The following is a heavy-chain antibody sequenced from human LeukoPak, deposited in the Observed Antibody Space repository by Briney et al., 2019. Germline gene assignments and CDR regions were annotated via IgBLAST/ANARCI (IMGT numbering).Heavy chain of an antibody. Sequence: SETLSLTCAVYGGSFSGYYWSWIRQPPGKGLEWIGEINHSGSTNYNPSLKSRVTISVDTSKNQFSLKLSSVTAADTAVCYCAKIVVVPAANWFDPWGQGTLVTVSS. V-gene: IGHV4-34*01. CDR2: INHSGST. J-gene: IGHJ5*02. CDR3: AKIVVVPAANWFDP. D-gene: IGHD2-2*01. CDR1: GGSFSGYY.